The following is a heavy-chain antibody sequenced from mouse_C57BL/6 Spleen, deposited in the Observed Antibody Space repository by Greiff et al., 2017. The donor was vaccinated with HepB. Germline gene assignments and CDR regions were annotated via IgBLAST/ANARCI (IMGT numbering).Heavy chain of an antibody. J-gene: IGHJ3*01. CDR3: ASEPRQLRLLFFAY. CDR1: GYTFTDYY. D-gene: IGHD3-2*02. CDR2: INPNNGGT. Sequence: EVQLQQSGPELVKPGASVKISCKASGYTFTDYYMNWVKQSHGKSLEWIGDINPNNGGTSYNQKFKGKATLTVDKSSSTAYMELRSLTSEDSAVYYCASEPRQLRLLFFAYWGQGTLVTVSA. V-gene: IGHV1-26*01.